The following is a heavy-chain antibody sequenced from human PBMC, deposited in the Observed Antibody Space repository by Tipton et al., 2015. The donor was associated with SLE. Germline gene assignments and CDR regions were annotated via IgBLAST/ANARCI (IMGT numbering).Heavy chain of an antibody. D-gene: IGHD6-19*01. CDR1: GASISNYY. J-gene: IGHJ4*02. CDR2: TYTSGTT. V-gene: IGHV4-4*08. Sequence: TLSLTCSISGASISNYYWSWIRQPPGKTLEWIGYTYTSGTTNYNPSLESRVTMSLDRSNNQFSLRLTSLTAADTAIYYCARGLSSGLYYFDSWGQGTLVTVSS. CDR3: ARGLSSGLYYFDS.